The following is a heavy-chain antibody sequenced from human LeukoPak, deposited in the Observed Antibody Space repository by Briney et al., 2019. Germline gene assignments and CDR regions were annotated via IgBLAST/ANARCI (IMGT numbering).Heavy chain of an antibody. J-gene: IGHJ4*02. CDR1: GYSFADYY. CDR3: ARDRRYDYVWGSYYPQYYFDY. V-gene: IGHV1-2*02. Sequence: GASVKVSCKASGYSFADYYMHWVRQAPGQGLEWMGWIKPNSGGTRSAQKFQGRVTMTRDTSISTAYMELSSLRYDDTAVYYCARDRRYDYVWGSYYPQYYFDYWGQGTLVTVSS. CDR2: IKPNSGGT. D-gene: IGHD3-16*01.